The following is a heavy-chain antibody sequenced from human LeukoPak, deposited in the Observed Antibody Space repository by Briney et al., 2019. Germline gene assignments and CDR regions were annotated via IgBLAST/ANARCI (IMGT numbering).Heavy chain of an antibody. J-gene: IGHJ6*03. Sequence: PSETLSLTCTVSGGSISSYYWSWIRQPAGKGLEWIGRIYTSGSTNYNPSLKSRVTMSVDTSKNQFSLKLSSVTAADTAVYYCARVRYSYGSGTRYYYMDVWGKGTTVTVSS. CDR3: ARVRYSYGSGTRYYYMDV. V-gene: IGHV4-4*07. CDR2: IYTSGST. CDR1: GGSISSYY. D-gene: IGHD3-10*01.